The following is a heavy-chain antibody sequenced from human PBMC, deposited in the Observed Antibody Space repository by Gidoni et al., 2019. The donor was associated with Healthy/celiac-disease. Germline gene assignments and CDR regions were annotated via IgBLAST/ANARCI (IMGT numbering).Heavy chain of an antibody. V-gene: IGHV4-61*02. Sequence: QVQLQESGPGLVKPSQTLSLTCTVSGGSISSGSYDWSWIRQPAGKGLEWIGRIYTSGSTNYNPSLKSRVTISVDTSKNQFSLKLSSVTAADTAVYYCARMVDTAMVNWFDPWGQGTLVTVSS. J-gene: IGHJ5*02. CDR2: IYTSGST. CDR3: ARMVDTAMVNWFDP. CDR1: GGSISSGSYD. D-gene: IGHD5-18*01.